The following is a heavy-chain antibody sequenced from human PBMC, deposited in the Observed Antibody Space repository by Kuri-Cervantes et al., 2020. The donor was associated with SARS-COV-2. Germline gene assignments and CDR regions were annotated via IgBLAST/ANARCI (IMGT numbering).Heavy chain of an antibody. D-gene: IGHD4-11*01. CDR2: IDWDDDK. CDR1: GFSLNTSGMC. CDR3: ARVQATTVIADF. J-gene: IGHJ4*02. Sequence: SGPTLVKPTQTFTLTCTFSGFSLNTSGMCVGWIRQPPGKALEWLARIDWDDDKYYSTSLRTRLTISKDTSKNQVVLTMTNVDPVDTATYYCARVQATTVIADFWGQGTLVTVSS. V-gene: IGHV2-70*11.